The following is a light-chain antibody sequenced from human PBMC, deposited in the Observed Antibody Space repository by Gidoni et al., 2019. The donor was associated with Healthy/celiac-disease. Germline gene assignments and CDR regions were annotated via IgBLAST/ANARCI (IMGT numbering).Light chain of an antibody. Sequence: DIQMTQPPSSLSASVGDRVTITCRASQSISSYLDWYQQKPGKAPKLLIYAASSLQSGVPSRFSGSGSGTDFTLTISSLQPEDFATYYCQQSYSTPRPFGQGTKVEIK. V-gene: IGKV1-39*01. CDR1: QSISSY. CDR2: AAS. CDR3: QQSYSTPRP. J-gene: IGKJ1*01.